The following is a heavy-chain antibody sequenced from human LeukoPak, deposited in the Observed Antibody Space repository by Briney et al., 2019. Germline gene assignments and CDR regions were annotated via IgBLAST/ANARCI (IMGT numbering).Heavy chain of an antibody. V-gene: IGHV3-21*01. CDR2: ISSSSYI. Sequence: GGSLRLSCAASGFTFSSYIMNWVRQAPGKGLEWVSSISSSSYIYYAESVKGRFTISRDNAKNSLYLQMNSLTAEDTAVYYCAREYGSGWYDYWGQGTLVTVSS. D-gene: IGHD6-19*01. J-gene: IGHJ4*02. CDR3: AREYGSGWYDY. CDR1: GFTFSSYI.